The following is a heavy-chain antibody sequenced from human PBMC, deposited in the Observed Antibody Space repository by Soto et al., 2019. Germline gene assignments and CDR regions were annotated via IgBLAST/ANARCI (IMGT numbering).Heavy chain of an antibody. V-gene: IGHV3-48*03. D-gene: IGHD1-26*01. J-gene: IGHJ6*02. Sequence: EVQLVESGGALVQPGGSLRLSCEASGFSFSSFAMNWVRQAPGRGLEWVSYISDDGASIYYADSLKGRFTISRDNAKNSLSLQMNNLRAEDTAVYYCARTRSAWSDFHYYSLDVWGQGTTVTVSS. CDR3: ARTRSAWSDFHYYSLDV. CDR2: ISDDGASI. CDR1: GFSFSSFA.